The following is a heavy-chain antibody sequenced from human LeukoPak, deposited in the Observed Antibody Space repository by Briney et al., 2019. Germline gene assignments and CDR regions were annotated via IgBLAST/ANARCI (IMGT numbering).Heavy chain of an antibody. D-gene: IGHD2-8*01. J-gene: IGHJ4*02. CDR1: GYSFTGYQ. Sequence: ASVKVSCKASGYSFTGYQIYWVRQAPGQGPEWMGWISPNSGGTNSAQKFQGRVTMARDTSLSTTYMELSRLRSDDTAVYYCARNGGGLDYWGPGTLVTVSS. CDR2: ISPNSGGT. CDR3: ARNGGGLDY. V-gene: IGHV1-2*02.